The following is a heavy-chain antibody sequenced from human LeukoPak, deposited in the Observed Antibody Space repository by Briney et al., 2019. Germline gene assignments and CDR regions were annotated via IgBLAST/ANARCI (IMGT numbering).Heavy chain of an antibody. CDR3: AKDLPVTTGPHYYYYGMDV. CDR2: ISGSGGST. V-gene: IGHV3-23*01. J-gene: IGHJ6*02. CDR1: GFTFSSYA. D-gene: IGHD4-17*01. Sequence: GGSLRLSCAASGFTFSSYAMSWVRQAPGKGLEWVSAISGSGGSTYYADSVKGRFTISRDNSKNTLYLQMNSLRAEDTAVYYCAKDLPVTTGPHYYYYGMDVWGQGTTVTVSS.